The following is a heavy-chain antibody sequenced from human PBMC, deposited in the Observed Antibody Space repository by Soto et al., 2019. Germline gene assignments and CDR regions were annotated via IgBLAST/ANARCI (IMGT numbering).Heavy chain of an antibody. CDR2: INHSGTV. CDR1: GESFSHYY. CDR3: ARGEDTSSPYPYGMDV. D-gene: IGHD6-6*01. V-gene: IGHV4-34*01. Sequence: SETLSLTCAVYGESFSHYYWTWIRQTPGTGLEWIGEINHSGTVHYNPSLKSRVTISVDTSKNQFSLNLGSVTAADRGVYYCARGEDTSSPYPYGMDVWRQGTTVTVSS. J-gene: IGHJ6*02.